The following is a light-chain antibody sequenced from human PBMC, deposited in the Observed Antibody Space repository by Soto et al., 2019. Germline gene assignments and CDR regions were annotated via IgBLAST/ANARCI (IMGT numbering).Light chain of an antibody. CDR2: DAT. CDR1: SSDLGSYNY. V-gene: IGLV2-14*01. CDR3: SSYTSSSTLV. J-gene: IGLJ2*01. Sequence: QSALTQPASVSGSPGQSITISCTGTSSDLGSYNYVSWYQQHPGTAPKLMIYDATNRPSGVSNRFSGSKSGNTASLTISGLQADDEADYYCSSYTSSSTLVFGGGTKLTVL.